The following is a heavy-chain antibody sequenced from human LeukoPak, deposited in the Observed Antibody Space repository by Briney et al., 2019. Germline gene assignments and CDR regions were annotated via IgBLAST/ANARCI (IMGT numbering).Heavy chain of an antibody. CDR1: GYTFTSDG. D-gene: IGHD1-26*01. CDR3: ARASLLVGATRVSLDY. Sequence: ASVKVSCKASGYTFTSDGISWVRQAPGQGREWMGWISAYNGNTNYAQKLQGRVTMTTDTFTRTAYMELRSLRSDDTAVYYCARASLLVGATRVSLDYWGQGTLVTVSS. V-gene: IGHV1-18*01. CDR2: ISAYNGNT. J-gene: IGHJ4*02.